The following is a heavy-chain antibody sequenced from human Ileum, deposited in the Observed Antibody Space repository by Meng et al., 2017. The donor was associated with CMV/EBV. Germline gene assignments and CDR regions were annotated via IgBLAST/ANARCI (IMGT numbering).Heavy chain of an antibody. V-gene: IGHV3-33*06. CDR1: GFTFSSYG. Sequence: LSLTCAASGFTFSSYGMHWVRQAPGKGLEWVAVIWYDGSNKYYADSVKGRFTISRDNSKNTLYLQMNSLRAEDTAVYYCAKGRRHYFDYWGQGTLVTVSS. CDR3: AKGRRHYFDY. CDR2: IWYDGSNK. J-gene: IGHJ4*02.